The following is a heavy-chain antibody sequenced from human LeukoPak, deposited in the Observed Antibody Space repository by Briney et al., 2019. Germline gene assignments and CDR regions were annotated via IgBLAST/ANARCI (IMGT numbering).Heavy chain of an antibody. CDR2: IIPIFGTA. CDR1: GGTFSSYA. D-gene: IGHD3-3*01. V-gene: IGHV1-69*05. Sequence: SVKVSCKASGGTFSSYAISWVRQAPGQGLEWMGGIIPIFGTANYAQKFQGRVTITTDESTSTAYMELNSLRSEDTAVYYCAREAQYYDFWSGYYNYYYMDVWGKGTTVTVSS. J-gene: IGHJ6*03. CDR3: AREAQYYDFWSGYYNYYYMDV.